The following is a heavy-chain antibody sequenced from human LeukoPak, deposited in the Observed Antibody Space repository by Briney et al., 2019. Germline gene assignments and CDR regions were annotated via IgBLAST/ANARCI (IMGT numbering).Heavy chain of an antibody. V-gene: IGHV5-51*01. D-gene: IGHD3-22*01. J-gene: IGHJ4*02. CDR2: IYPGDSDT. Sequence: GESLKISCKGSGYSFTSYWIGWVRQMPGKGLEWMGIIYPGDSDTRYSPSFQGQVAISADKSISTAYLQWSSLKASDTAMYYCARHEKDSSGYHYFDYWGQGTLVTVSS. CDR1: GYSFTSYW. CDR3: ARHEKDSSGYHYFDY.